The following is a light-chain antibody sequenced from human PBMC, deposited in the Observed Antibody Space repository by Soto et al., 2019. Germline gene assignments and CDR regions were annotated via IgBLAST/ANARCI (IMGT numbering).Light chain of an antibody. V-gene: IGLV2-8*01. J-gene: IGLJ1*01. Sequence: QSVLTQPPSASGSPGQSVTISCTGTSSDVGGYKYVSWYQQHPGKAPKLILYEVSKRPSGVPDRFSGSKSGNTASLTVSGLQAEDEADYYCSSFTSRFTFVFGTGTKVTVL. CDR2: EVS. CDR1: SSDVGGYKY. CDR3: SSFTSRFTFV.